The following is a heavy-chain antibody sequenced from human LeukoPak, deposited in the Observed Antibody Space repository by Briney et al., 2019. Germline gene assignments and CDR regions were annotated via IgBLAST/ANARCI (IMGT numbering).Heavy chain of an antibody. Sequence: SETLSLTCTVSGGSVSSDSYYWSWLRQHPGKGLEWIGYIYYSGSTYYNPSLKSRVTISVDTSKNQFSLKLSSVTAADTAVYYCARQGVEDQLLFGWFDPWGREPWSPSPQ. D-gene: IGHD2-2*01. CDR1: GGSVSSDSYY. CDR3: ARQGVEDQLLFGWFDP. J-gene: IGHJ5*02. CDR2: IYYSGST. V-gene: IGHV4-31*03.